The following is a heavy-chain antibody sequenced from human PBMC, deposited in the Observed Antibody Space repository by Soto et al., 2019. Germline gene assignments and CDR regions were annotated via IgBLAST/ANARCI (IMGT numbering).Heavy chain of an antibody. V-gene: IGHV4-31*03. Sequence: QVQLQESGPGLVKTSQTLSLTCTVSGDSISSGRYYWSWIRQHPGKGLEWIGHVHPTGSTYYNPSLKRRLTMSVDTSKTHVSLQLSSVTVADTAVYYCVRGTALYKCGFWGQGTQVTVSS. CDR2: VHPTGST. D-gene: IGHD6-25*01. J-gene: IGHJ4*02. CDR3: VRGTALYKCGF. CDR1: GDSISSGRYY.